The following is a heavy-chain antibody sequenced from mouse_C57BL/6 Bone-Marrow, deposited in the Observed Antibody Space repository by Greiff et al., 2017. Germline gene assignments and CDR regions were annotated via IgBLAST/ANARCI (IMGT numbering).Heavy chain of an antibody. Sequence: QVQLQQPGAELVRPGTSVKLSCKASGYNFTSYWMHWVKQRPGQGLEWIGGIDPSDSYTNYTQKFKGKATLTVDTSSSTAYIHLSSLTSEDSAGYCCARIRRDFWGTGTTLTVSS. CDR1: GYNFTSYW. V-gene: IGHV1-59*01. CDR2: IDPSDSYT. J-gene: IGHJ2*01. CDR3: ARIRRDF.